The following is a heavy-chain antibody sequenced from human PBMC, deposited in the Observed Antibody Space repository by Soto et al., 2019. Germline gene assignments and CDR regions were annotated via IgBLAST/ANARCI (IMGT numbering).Heavy chain of an antibody. V-gene: IGHV4-30-4*01. J-gene: IGHJ5*01. CDR1: GDSISTVDYF. D-gene: IGHD2-15*01. CDR2: IYKSTTT. CDR3: ARGRYCLTGRCFPNWFDS. Sequence: SETLSLTCSVSGDSISTVDYFWAWIRQTPGQALEYIGYIYKSTTTYYNPSFESRVAISLDTSKSQFSLNVTSVTAADTAVYFCARGRYCLTGRCFPNWFDSWGQGTLVTVSS.